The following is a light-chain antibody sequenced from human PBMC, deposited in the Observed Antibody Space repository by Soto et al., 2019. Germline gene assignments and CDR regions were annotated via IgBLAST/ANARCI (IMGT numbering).Light chain of an antibody. Sequence: QSVLTQPASVSWSPGQSITISCTGTSSDVGGYNYVSWYQQHPGKAPKLMIYDVSNRPPGVSNRFSGSKSGNTASLTISGLQAEDEADYYCSSYTSSSTRLLGFGTGTKVTVL. CDR2: DVS. J-gene: IGLJ1*01. V-gene: IGLV2-14*01. CDR3: SSYTSSSTRLLG. CDR1: SSDVGGYNY.